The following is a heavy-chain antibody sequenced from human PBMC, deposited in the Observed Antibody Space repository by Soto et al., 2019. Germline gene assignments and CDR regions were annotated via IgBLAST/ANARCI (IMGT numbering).Heavy chain of an antibody. CDR2: IDPTDSYT. J-gene: IGHJ6*02. CDR3: ARLGTSGVYYYYDLDV. Sequence: GESLKISCKGSGYSFTSYWITWVRQMPGKGLQWMGRIDPTDSYTKYSPSFQGHVTMSADKSISTAYLQWSSLKASDTAMYYCARLGTSGVYYYYDLDVWGQGTTVTVSS. V-gene: IGHV5-10-1*01. CDR1: GYSFTSYW. D-gene: IGHD3-10*01.